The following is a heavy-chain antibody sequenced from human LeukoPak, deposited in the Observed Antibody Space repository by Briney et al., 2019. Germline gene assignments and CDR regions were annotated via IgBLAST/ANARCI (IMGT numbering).Heavy chain of an antibody. CDR1: GFTFTNYA. CDR2: ISGSGGST. Sequence: GGSLRLSCAASGFTFTNYAMTWVRQAPGKGLEWVSTISGSGGSTYYADSVKGRFTISRDNSKNTLYLQMNSLRAEDTAVYYCAKDPYSSSWYFWFDPWGQGTLVTVSS. J-gene: IGHJ5*02. V-gene: IGHV3-23*01. CDR3: AKDPYSSSWYFWFDP. D-gene: IGHD6-13*01.